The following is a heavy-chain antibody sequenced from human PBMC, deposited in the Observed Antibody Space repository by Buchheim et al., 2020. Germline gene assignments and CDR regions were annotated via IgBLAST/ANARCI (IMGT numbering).Heavy chain of an antibody. V-gene: IGHV3-13*04. CDR1: GFTFSSYD. Sequence: EVQLVESGGGLVQPGGSLRLSCAASGFTFSSYDMHWVRQATGKGLEWVSAIGTAGDTYYPGSVKGRVTISRENAKNSLYLQMNSLRAGDTAVYYCARGSTGITGTTPYDYWGQGTL. CDR2: IGTAGDT. CDR3: ARGSTGITGTTPYDY. J-gene: IGHJ4*02. D-gene: IGHD1-7*01.